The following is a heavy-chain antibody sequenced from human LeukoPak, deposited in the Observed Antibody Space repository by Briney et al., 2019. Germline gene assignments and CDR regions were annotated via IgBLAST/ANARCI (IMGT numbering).Heavy chain of an antibody. CDR2: INPNSGGT. V-gene: IGHV1-2*02. CDR1: GYTFTGNY. J-gene: IGHJ4*02. CDR3: ARGTTSEWTTDY. Sequence: VASVKVSCKASGYTFTGNYIHWVRQAPGQGLEWMGWINPNSGGTNYAQKFQGRVTMTRDTSISTAYMELSRLRSDDTAVYYCARGTTSEWTTDYWGQGTLVTVSS. D-gene: IGHD1/OR15-1a*01.